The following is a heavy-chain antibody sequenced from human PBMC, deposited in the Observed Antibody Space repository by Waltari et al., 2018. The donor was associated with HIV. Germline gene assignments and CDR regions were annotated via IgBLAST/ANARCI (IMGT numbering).Heavy chain of an antibody. CDR1: GYTFISYY. CDR3: ARAPCSGGSCRLFDY. V-gene: IGHV1-46*01. J-gene: IGHJ4*02. D-gene: IGHD2-15*01. CDR2: INPSGKST. Sequence: QVQLVQSGAEVKKPGASVKVSCKASGYTFISYYMHWVRQAPGQGLEWMGIINPSGKSTSYVQKCQCRLTMTRDTSTSTVYMELSSLRSEDTAVYYCARAPCSGGSCRLFDYWGQGTLVTVSS.